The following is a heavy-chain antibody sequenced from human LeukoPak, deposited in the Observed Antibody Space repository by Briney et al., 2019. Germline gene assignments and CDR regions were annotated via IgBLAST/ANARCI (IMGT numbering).Heavy chain of an antibody. D-gene: IGHD1-1*01. CDR1: GYTLTELS. J-gene: IGHJ4*02. CDR2: FDPEDGET. Sequence: ASVKVSCKVSGYTLTELSMHWVRQAPGKGLEWMGGFDPEDGETIYAQKFQSRVTMTEDTSTDTAYMELSSLRSEDTAVYYCAIHPSVTGLERDFDYWGQGTLVTVSS. CDR3: AIHPSVTGLERDFDY. V-gene: IGHV1-24*01.